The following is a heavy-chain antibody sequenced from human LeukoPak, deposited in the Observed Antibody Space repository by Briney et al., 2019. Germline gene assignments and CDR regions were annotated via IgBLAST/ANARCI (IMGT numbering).Heavy chain of an antibody. CDR2: INPNSGGT. D-gene: IGHD6-19*01. V-gene: IGHV1-2*02. CDR1: GYSFTGYY. CDR3: ARVALYSSGWYPFDY. Sequence: ASVKVSCKASGYSFTGYYMHWVRQAPGHGLEWMGWINPNSGGTNYAQKFQGRVTMTRDTSISTAYMELSRLRSDDTAVYYCARVALYSSGWYPFDYWGQGTLVTVSS. J-gene: IGHJ4*02.